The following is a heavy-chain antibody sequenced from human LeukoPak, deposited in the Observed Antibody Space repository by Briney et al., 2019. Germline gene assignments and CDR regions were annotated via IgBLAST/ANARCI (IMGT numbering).Heavy chain of an antibody. Sequence: SETLSLTCAVCGGSFSGYYWSWIRQPPGKGLEWIGEINHSGSTNYNPSLKSRVTMSVDTSKNQFSLKLSSVTAADTAVYYCARGRSTYYDILTGCLFDYWGQGTLVTVSS. CDR2: INHSGST. CDR1: GGSFSGYY. V-gene: IGHV4-34*01. CDR3: ARGRSTYYDILTGCLFDY. D-gene: IGHD3-9*01. J-gene: IGHJ4*02.